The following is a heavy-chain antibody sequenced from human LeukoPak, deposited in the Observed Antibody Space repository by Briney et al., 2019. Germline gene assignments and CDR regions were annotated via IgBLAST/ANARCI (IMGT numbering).Heavy chain of an antibody. V-gene: IGHV4-34*01. CDR1: GGSISGYY. Sequence: PSETLSLTCAVYGGSISGYYWSWIRQPPGGGREWFGGTNDSGSTNYTPSLKSRVTISLDTSKNQFSLRLRSVTAADTAVYYCARGKDDYDCWSGYPHWGQGTLVTVSS. J-gene: IGHJ4*02. CDR3: ARGKDDYDCWSGYPH. CDR2: TNDSGST. D-gene: IGHD3-3*01.